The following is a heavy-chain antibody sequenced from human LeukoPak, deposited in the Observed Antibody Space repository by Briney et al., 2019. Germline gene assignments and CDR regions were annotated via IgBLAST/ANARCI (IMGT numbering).Heavy chain of an antibody. CDR1: GFIFSSYA. CDR2: ISGGGDNT. V-gene: IGHV3-23*01. Sequence: PGGSLRLSCAASGFIFSSYAMSWVRQAPGKGLEWVSAISGGGDNTYYAASVKGRFTTTRDNSKNTLYLQMNSLRAEDTALYYCATPRSSYYYYGMDVWAQGTTVIVSS. J-gene: IGHJ6*02. CDR3: ATPRSSYYYYGMDV.